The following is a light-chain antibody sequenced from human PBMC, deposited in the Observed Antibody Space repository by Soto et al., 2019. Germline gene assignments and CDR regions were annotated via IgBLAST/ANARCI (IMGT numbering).Light chain of an antibody. J-gene: IGKJ1*01. V-gene: IGKV3-20*01. Sequence: EIVLTQSPGTLSLSPGERATLSCRASQSVSSSYLAWYQQKPGQAPRLLIYGASSRATGIPDRFSGSGSGTDFTLTISRLEPEDFAVYYCPRTFGQGTKVEIK. CDR1: QSVSSSY. CDR3: PRT. CDR2: GAS.